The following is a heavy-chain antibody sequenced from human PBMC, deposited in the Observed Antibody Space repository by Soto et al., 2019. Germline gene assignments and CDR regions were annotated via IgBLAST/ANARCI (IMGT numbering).Heavy chain of an antibody. J-gene: IGHJ6*02. D-gene: IGHD4-17*01. CDR1: GFTFTTFG. CDR3: AKDLQAYGDYNYYYYGMDV. Sequence: QVQLVESGGGVVQPGGSLRLSCTASGFTFTTFGIHWVRQAPGKGLEWVALISYDGHNKYYSDSVKGLFTISRDNYKNTLSLQMNSLRAEDTAVYYCAKDLQAYGDYNYYYYGMDVWGQGTTVSVSS. CDR2: ISYDGHNK. V-gene: IGHV3-30*18.